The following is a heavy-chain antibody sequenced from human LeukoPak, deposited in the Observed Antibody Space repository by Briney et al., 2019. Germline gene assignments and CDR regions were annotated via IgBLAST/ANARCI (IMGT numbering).Heavy chain of an antibody. D-gene: IGHD4-17*01. V-gene: IGHV4-59*11. CDR3: ARDGYGDGMDY. J-gene: IGHJ4*02. Sequence: SETLSLTCTVSGGSISSHYWSWIRQPPGKGLEWIGYIYYSGSTKYNPSLKSRVTISVDTSKNQFSLKLSSVTAADTAVYYCARDGYGDGMDYWGQGTLVTVSS. CDR1: GGSISSHY. CDR2: IYYSGST.